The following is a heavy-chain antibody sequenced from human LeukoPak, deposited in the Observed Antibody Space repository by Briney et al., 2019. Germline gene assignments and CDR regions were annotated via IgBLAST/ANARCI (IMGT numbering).Heavy chain of an antibody. J-gene: IGHJ3*02. D-gene: IGHD4-23*01. CDR3: ASDYLGGNPDAFDI. CDR1: GDSISSSSYY. Sequence: KPSETLSLTCTVSGDSISSSSYYWGWIRQPPGKELEWIGSIYYSGSTYYNPSLNSRVTISVDTSKNQFSLKLSSVTAADTAVYYCASDYLGGNPDAFDIWGQGTMVTVSS. V-gene: IGHV4-39*07. CDR2: IYYSGST.